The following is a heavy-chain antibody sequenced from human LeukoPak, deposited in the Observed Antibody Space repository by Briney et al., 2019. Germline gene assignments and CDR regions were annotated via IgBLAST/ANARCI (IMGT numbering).Heavy chain of an antibody. J-gene: IGHJ4*02. CDR2: IWYDGSNK. V-gene: IGHV3-33*06. CDR3: AKDVGARYYFDY. CDR1: GFTFSSYG. D-gene: IGHD1-26*01. Sequence: GRSLRLSCAASGFTFSSYGMHWVRQAPGKGLEWVAVIWYDGSNKYYADSVKGRFTISRDNSKNTLYLQMNSLRAEDTAVYYCAKDVGARYYFDYWGQGTLVTVSS.